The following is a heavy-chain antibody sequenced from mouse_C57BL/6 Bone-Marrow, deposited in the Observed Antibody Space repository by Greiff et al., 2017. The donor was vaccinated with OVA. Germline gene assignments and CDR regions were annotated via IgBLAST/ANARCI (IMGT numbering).Heavy chain of an antibody. Sequence: EVQLQQSGAELVKPGASVKLSCTASGFNIKDYYMHWVKQRTEQGLEWIGRIDPEDGATKYAPKFPGKATITADTSSHTAYLLLSSLTSEDTAVYYCARRDGYDIYFDCWGQGTTLTVSS. CDR2: IDPEDGAT. J-gene: IGHJ2*01. CDR3: ARRDGYDIYFDC. D-gene: IGHD2-2*01. CDR1: GFNIKDYY. V-gene: IGHV14-2*01.